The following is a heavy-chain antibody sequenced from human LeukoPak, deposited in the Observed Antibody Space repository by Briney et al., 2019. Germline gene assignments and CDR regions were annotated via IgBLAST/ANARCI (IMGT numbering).Heavy chain of an antibody. CDR1: GGSISSANYY. Sequence: SETLSLTCTVSGGSISSANYYWTWIRQPAGKGLEWIGRIYTSGSTHYNPSLKSRVTISVDTSKSQFSLKLSSVTAADTAVYYCARANFWSGYFVDYWGQGTLVTVSS. CDR2: IYTSGST. CDR3: ARANFWSGYFVDY. J-gene: IGHJ4*02. V-gene: IGHV4-61*02. D-gene: IGHD3-3*01.